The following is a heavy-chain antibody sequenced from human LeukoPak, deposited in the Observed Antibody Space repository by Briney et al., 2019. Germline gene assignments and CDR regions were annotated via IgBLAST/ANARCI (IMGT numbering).Heavy chain of an antibody. CDR1: GFTFSSYA. CDR2: ISGSGGST. D-gene: IGHD5-12*01. Sequence: PGGSLRLSCAASGFTFSSYAMSWVRQAPGKGLEWVSAISGSGGSTYYADSVKGRFTISRDNSKNTLYLQMNSLRAEDTAVYYCAKHSGYDGRYYYGMDVWGQGTTVTVSS. V-gene: IGHV3-23*01. J-gene: IGHJ6*02. CDR3: AKHSGYDGRYYYGMDV.